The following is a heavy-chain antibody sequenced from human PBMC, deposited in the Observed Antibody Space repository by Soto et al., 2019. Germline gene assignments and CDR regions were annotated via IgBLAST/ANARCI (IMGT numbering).Heavy chain of an antibody. Sequence: EVQLLESGGGLVQPGGSLTLSCAASGFTFSSYAMSWVRQAPGKGLEWVSVISGSGSSTYYADSVKGRFTISRDNSKSTLHLQMNSLRAEDTAVYYCARGTCRSGGSCYSTFDYWGQGTLVTVSS. V-gene: IGHV3-23*01. CDR2: ISGSGSST. CDR1: GFTFSSYA. CDR3: ARGTCRSGGSCYSTFDY. D-gene: IGHD2-15*01. J-gene: IGHJ4*02.